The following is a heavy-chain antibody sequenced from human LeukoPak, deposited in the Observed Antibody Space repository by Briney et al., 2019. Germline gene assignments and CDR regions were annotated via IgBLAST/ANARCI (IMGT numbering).Heavy chain of an antibody. D-gene: IGHD3-3*01. V-gene: IGHV3-33*01. CDR2: IWYDGSNK. CDR1: GFTFSSYG. CDR3: ARSGLEWLLSQFGY. J-gene: IGHJ4*02. Sequence: GRSLRLSCAASGFTFSSYGMHWVRQAPGKGLEWVAVIWYDGSNKYCADSVKGRFTISRDNSKNTLYLQMNSLRAEDTAVYYCARSGLEWLLSQFGYWGQGTLVTVSS.